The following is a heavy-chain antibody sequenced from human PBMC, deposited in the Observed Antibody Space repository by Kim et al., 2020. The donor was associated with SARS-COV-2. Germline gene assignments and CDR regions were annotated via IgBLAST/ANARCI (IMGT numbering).Heavy chain of an antibody. CDR2: IIPILGIA. D-gene: IGHD5-18*01. J-gene: IGHJ4*02. Sequence: SVKVSCKASGGTFSSYTISWVRQAPGQGLEWMGRIIPILGIANYAQKFQGRVTITADKSTSTAYMELSSLRSEDTAVYYCARERPGGYSYGSSLGYWGQGTLVTVSS. CDR1: GGTFSSYT. V-gene: IGHV1-69*04. CDR3: ARERPGGYSYGSSLGY.